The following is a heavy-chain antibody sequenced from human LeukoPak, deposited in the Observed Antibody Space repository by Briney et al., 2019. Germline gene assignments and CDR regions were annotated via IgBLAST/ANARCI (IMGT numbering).Heavy chain of an antibody. CDR1: GFTFSDYY. D-gene: IGHD1-26*01. CDR3: ARGSGDYHHDAFDI. Sequence: GGSLRLSCAASGFTFSDYYMSWIRQAPGKGLEWVSYISSSGSTIYYADSVKGRFTVSRDNAKNSLYLQMNSLRAEDTAVYYCARGSGDYHHDAFDIWGQGTMVTVSS. V-gene: IGHV3-11*04. CDR2: ISSSGSTI. J-gene: IGHJ3*02.